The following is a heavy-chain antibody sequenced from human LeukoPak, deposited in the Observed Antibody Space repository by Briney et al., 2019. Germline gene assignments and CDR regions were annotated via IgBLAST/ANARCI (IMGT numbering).Heavy chain of an antibody. CDR2: VSGGGGTT. CDR3: AKAGRYAWNYLPLDY. J-gene: IGHJ4*02. Sequence: GGSLRLSCAASGFTFSDYAMAWVRQAPGKGLAWVSAVSGGGGTTYYTDPVKGRFTISRDNSKNTLDLRMNSLRVEDTAIYYCAKAGRYAWNYLPLDYWGQGSLVTVSS. CDR1: GFTFSDYA. D-gene: IGHD1-7*01. V-gene: IGHV3-23*01.